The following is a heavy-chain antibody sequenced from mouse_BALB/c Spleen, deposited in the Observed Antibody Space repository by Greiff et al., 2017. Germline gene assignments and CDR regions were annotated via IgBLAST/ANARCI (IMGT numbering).Heavy chain of an antibody. D-gene: IGHD2-13*01. Sequence: QVHVKQSGAELVRPGVSVKISCKGSGYTFTDYAMHWVKQSHAKGLEWIGVISTYYGDASYNQKFKGKATMTVDKSSSTAYMELASLTSEDTAIYYCAREDDGDEYFDYWGQGTTLTVSS. J-gene: IGHJ2*01. CDR1: GYTFTDYA. CDR3: AREDDGDEYFDY. V-gene: IGHV1S137*01. CDR2: ISTYYGDA.